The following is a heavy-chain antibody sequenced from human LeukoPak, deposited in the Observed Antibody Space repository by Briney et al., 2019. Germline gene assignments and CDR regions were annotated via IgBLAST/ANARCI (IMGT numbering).Heavy chain of an antibody. Sequence: SETLSLTCAVYGGSFSDYYWSWIRQPPGKGLEWIGEINHSGSTNYNPSLKSRVTISVDTSKNQFSLKLSSVTAADTAVYYCARGRLVELGMGRGYFDYWGQGTLVTVSS. CDR1: GGSFSDYY. D-gene: IGHD7-27*01. CDR3: ARGRLVELGMGRGYFDY. CDR2: INHSGST. J-gene: IGHJ4*02. V-gene: IGHV4-34*01.